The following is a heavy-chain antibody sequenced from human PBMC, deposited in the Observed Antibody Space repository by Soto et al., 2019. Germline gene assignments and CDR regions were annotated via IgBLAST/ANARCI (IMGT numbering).Heavy chain of an antibody. CDR3: YRDDNRLVVPAALLYYYYGMDV. D-gene: IGHD2-2*01. Sequence: QVQLVQSGAEVKKPGASVKVSCKASGYTFTSYGIIWVRQAPGQVLEWMGWISAYNGNTNYAQKLQGRVTMTTATATSAAYMEPRSMRSDDTAVYYCYRDDNRLVVPAALLYYYYGMDVGGQGTTVTVSS. V-gene: IGHV1-18*01. CDR2: ISAYNGNT. J-gene: IGHJ6*02. CDR1: GYTFTSYG.